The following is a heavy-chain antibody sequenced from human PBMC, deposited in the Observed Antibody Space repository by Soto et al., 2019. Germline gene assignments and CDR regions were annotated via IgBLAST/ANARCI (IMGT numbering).Heavy chain of an antibody. D-gene: IGHD2-8*01. CDR2: INPSGVST. Sequence: QVQLVQSGAEVKKPGASVKISCKASGYTFTSYYLHWVRQAPGQGLDWMGIINPSGVSTNYAQKLQGRVAMTRDTTTSTVYMELNSLRSEDTAVYYCARPPYPGCINAVCYPLDYWGQGTLVTVSS. J-gene: IGHJ4*02. V-gene: IGHV1-46*01. CDR3: ARPPYPGCINAVCYPLDY. CDR1: GYTFTSYY.